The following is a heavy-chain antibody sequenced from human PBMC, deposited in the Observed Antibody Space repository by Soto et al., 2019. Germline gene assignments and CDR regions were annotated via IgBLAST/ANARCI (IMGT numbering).Heavy chain of an antibody. CDR1: GYTFTGYY. V-gene: IGHV1-2*04. Sequence: ASVHVSRMASGYTFTGYYMHWVRQAPGQGLEWMGCINPNSGVTNYAQKFQGWVTMTRDTSISTAYMELRRLRSDDTAVYYCARSQYYYDSSGYYEPFDYWGQGTLVTVSS. D-gene: IGHD3-22*01. J-gene: IGHJ4*02. CDR2: INPNSGVT. CDR3: ARSQYYYDSSGYYEPFDY.